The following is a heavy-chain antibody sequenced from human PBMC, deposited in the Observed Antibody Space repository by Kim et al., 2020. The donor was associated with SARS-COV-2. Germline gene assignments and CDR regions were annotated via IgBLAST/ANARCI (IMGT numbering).Heavy chain of an antibody. CDR1: GFTFSSYS. V-gene: IGHV3-21*01. Sequence: GGSLRLSCAASGFTFSSYSMNWVRQAPGKGLEWVSSISSSSSYIDYADSGKGRLTISRDNAKNSLYLQMNSLRAEDTAVYYCARGSGYDSSGCYHETFDYWGQGTLVTVSS. CDR3: ARGSGYDSSGCYHETFDY. D-gene: IGHD3-22*01. CDR2: ISSSSSYI. J-gene: IGHJ4*02.